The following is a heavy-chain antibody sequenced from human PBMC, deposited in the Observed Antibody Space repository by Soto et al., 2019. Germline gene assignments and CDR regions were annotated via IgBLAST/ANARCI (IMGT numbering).Heavy chain of an antibody. CDR1: GFTFSSYA. V-gene: IGHV3-23*01. CDR2: ISGSGGST. CDR3: ANHMVRGDHYYYGMDV. Sequence: EVQLLESGGGLVQPGGSLRLSCAASGFTFSSYAMSWVRQAPGKGLEWVSAISGSGGSTYYADSVKGRFTISRDNSKNTLYLQMNSLRAEDTAVYYCANHMVRGDHYYYGMDVWGQGTTVTVSS. D-gene: IGHD3-10*01. J-gene: IGHJ6*02.